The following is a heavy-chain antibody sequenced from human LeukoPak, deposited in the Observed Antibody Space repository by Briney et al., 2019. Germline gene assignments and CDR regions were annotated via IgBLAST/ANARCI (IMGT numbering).Heavy chain of an antibody. J-gene: IGHJ4*02. V-gene: IGHV3-23*01. D-gene: IGHD3-22*01. CDR2: ISGSGGST. CDR3: AKLGGYYYDSSAPS. CDR1: VFTFSSYA. Sequence: GGSLRLSCAASVFTFSSYAMSLVRQAPGKGLEWVSAISGSGGSTYYADSVKGRFTISRDNSKNTLYLQMNSLRAEDTAVYYCAKLGGYYYDSSAPSWGQGTLVTVSS.